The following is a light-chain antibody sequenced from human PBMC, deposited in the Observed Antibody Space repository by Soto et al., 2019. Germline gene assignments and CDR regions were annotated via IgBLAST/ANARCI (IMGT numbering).Light chain of an antibody. CDR2: EVT. CDR1: SSDVGGYNY. Sequence: QSVLTQPASVSGSPGQSITISCTGTSSDVGGYNYVSWYQQHPGKAPKLMIYEVTNRPSGISNRFSGSKSGNTASLTISGLQAEDEAEYYCSSYTSRSALMVFGGGTKLTVL. CDR3: SSYTSRSALMV. V-gene: IGLV2-14*01. J-gene: IGLJ2*01.